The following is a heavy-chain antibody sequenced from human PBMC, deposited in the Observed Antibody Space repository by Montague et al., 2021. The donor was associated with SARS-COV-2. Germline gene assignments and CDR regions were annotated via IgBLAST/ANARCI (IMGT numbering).Heavy chain of an antibody. J-gene: IGHJ4*01. V-gene: IGHV4-39*01. CDR2: FYYGGRTP. CDR3: AIRSGYGGVAFDY. D-gene: IGHD4-23*01. CDR1: AVSFSSSYYY. Sequence: SETLSLTCTVSAVSFSSSYYYWAWIRQPPGKGLEWIGTFYYGGRTPYYNPPLKSRVTMSVDDQFSLRLTSVTAAGTGVYYCAIRSGYGGVAFDYWGHGTLVTVSS.